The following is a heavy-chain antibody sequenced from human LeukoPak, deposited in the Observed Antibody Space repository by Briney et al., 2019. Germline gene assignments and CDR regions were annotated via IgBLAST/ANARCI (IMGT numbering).Heavy chain of an antibody. D-gene: IGHD6-13*01. J-gene: IGHJ6*03. V-gene: IGHV3-30*04. CDR2: ISFDGSNK. CDR3: VLAAAGTGYYYYMDV. Sequence: GRSLRLSCAASGFTFSSYALHWVRQAPGKGLEWLAVISFDGSNKYYADSVKGRFTISRDNSKNTLYLQMNSLRAEDTAVYYCVLAAAGTGYYYYMDVWGKGTTVTISS. CDR1: GFTFSSYA.